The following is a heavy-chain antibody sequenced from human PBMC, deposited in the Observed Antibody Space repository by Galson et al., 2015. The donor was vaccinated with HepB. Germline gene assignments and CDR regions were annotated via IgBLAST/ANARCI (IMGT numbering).Heavy chain of an antibody. CDR2: MNPNSGNT. V-gene: IGHV1-8*01. CDR1: GYTFTSYD. CDR3: ARTILTPWDAFDI. J-gene: IGHJ3*02. D-gene: IGHD3-3*01. Sequence: SVKVSCKASGYTFTSYDINWVRQATGQGLEWMGWMNPNSGNTGYAQKFQGRVTMTRNTSISTAYMELSSLRSEDTAVYYCARTILTPWDAFDIWGQGTMVTVSS.